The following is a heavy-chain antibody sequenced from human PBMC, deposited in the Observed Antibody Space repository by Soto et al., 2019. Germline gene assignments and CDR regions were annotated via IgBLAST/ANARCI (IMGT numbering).Heavy chain of an antibody. J-gene: IGHJ4*02. CDR3: ARESTIFGVVSDY. CDR1: GGSISSGDYY. V-gene: IGHV4-30-4*01. D-gene: IGHD3-3*01. Sequence: PSEALSLTCTVSGGSISSGDYYWSWIRQPPGKGLEWIGYIYYSGSTYYNPSLKSRVTISVDTSKNQFSLKLSSVTAADTAVYYCARESTIFGVVSDYWGQGTLVTVSS. CDR2: IYYSGST.